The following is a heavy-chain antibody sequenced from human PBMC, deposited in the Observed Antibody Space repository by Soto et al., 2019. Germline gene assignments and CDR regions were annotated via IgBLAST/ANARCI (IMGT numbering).Heavy chain of an antibody. V-gene: IGHV3-33*01. CDR3: ARQGGYSSSCYPYYYGMDV. Sequence: GGSLRLSCAASGFTFMNYGMHWVRKAPGKGLEWVAVVWYDGSKKYYADSGKVRFTISRENCKNTLYLQMNSLRAEDKAVYSCARQGGYSSSCYPYYYGMDVWGQGTMVTVSS. CDR2: VWYDGSKK. D-gene: IGHD6-13*01. J-gene: IGHJ6*02. CDR1: GFTFMNYG.